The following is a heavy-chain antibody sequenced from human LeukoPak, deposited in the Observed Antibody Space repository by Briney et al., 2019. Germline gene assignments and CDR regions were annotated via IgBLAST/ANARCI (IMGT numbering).Heavy chain of an antibody. CDR3: ALLAVASDFDC. CDR1: GFPFSVYE. V-gene: IGHV3-48*03. J-gene: IGHJ4*02. Sequence: GGSLRLSCAVSGFPFSVYEMNWVRQAPGKGLEWVSNIGSSGTTIYYADSVRGRFSISRDNAKSSLYLQMNSLRVEDTAVYYCALLAVASDFDCWGQGALVTVSS. CDR2: IGSSGTTI. D-gene: IGHD6-19*01.